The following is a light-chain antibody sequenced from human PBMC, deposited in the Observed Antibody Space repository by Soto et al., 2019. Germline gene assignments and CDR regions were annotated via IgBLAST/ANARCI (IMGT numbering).Light chain of an antibody. CDR3: QRRSNWLT. V-gene: IGKV3-11*01. CDR2: DAS. J-gene: IGKJ4*01. Sequence: EIVLTQSPATLSLSPGERATLSCRASQSVSSYLAWYQQKPGQAPRLLIYDASNRATGIPARFSGSGSGTDFTLTISSLEPEDFAGYYCQRRSNWLTFGVGTKVEIK. CDR1: QSVSSY.